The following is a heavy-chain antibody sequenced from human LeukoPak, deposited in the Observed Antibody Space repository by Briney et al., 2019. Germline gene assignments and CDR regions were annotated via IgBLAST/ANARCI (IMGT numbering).Heavy chain of an antibody. V-gene: IGHV3-48*03. D-gene: IGHD1-1*01. CDR2: INNSGSPI. CDR1: GFTFSSYE. CDR3: VRGLEVDY. Sequence: GGSLRLSCSASGFTFSSYEMNCVRQAPGKGVEWVSYINNSGSPIYYADSVKGRFTVSRDNPKNSLYLQRNSLRAEDTVVYYCVRGLEVDYWGQGGQVTVSS. J-gene: IGHJ4*02.